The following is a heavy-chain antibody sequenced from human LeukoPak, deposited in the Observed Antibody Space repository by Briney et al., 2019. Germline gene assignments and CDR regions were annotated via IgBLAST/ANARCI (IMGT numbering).Heavy chain of an antibody. J-gene: IGHJ4*02. V-gene: IGHV3-48*01. CDR1: GITFSRNS. D-gene: IGHD2-2*01. CDR2: ISINSSTI. CDR3: ATLGYCSSTICHDY. Sequence: PGGSLRLSCAASGITFSRNSMNWVRQAPGKGLEWVSYISINSSTIYYADSVKGRFTISRDNAKSSLYLQMNSLRGDDTAVYYCATLGYCSSTICHDYWGQGTLVTVSS.